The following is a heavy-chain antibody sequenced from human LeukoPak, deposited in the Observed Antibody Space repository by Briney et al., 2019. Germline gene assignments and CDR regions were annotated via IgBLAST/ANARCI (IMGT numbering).Heavy chain of an antibody. CDR1: GFTFSNAW. V-gene: IGHV3-15*01. D-gene: IGHD6-19*01. CDR3: TTALRALIAVAVQDY. Sequence: GGSLRLSCAASGFTFSNAWMNWVRQAPGKGLEWVGRIKSKTDGGTTDYAAPVKGRFTISRDDSKNTLYLQMNSLKTEDTAVYYCTTALRALIAVAVQDYWGQGTLVTVSS. J-gene: IGHJ4*02. CDR2: IKSKTDGGTT.